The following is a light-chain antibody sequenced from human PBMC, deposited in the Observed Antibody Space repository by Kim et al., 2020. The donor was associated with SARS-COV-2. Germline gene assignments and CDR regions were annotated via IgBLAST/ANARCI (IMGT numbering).Light chain of an antibody. J-gene: IGLJ2*01. V-gene: IGLV2-14*03. Sequence: GQAITISSTGNSSLVGNYNYVSWYQQHPDKAPNLIIYEVSDRPSGVSTHFSGCKSGNTASLTISGLQAADEADYYCTSYTGADTVVFGGGTQLTVL. CDR2: EVS. CDR1: SSLVGNYNY. CDR3: TSYTGADTVV.